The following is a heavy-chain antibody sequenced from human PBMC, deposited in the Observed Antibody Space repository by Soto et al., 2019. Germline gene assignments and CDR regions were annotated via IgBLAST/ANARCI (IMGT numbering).Heavy chain of an antibody. CDR1: GYSFTSYW. CDR3: AKDYGDWTGLYYYGMDV. CDR2: IYPGDSDT. D-gene: IGHD4-17*01. J-gene: IGHJ6*02. V-gene: IGHV5-51*01. Sequence: GESLKISCKGSGYSFTSYWIGWVRQMPGKGLEWMGIIYPGDSDTRYSPSFQGQVTISADKSISTAYLQWSSLKASDTAVYYCAKDYGDWTGLYYYGMDVWGQGTTVTVSS.